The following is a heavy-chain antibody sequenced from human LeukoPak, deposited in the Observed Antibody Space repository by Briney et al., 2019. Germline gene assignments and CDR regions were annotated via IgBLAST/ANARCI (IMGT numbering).Heavy chain of an antibody. Sequence: PSETLSLTCAVSGYFISSGYYWGWIRQPPGKGLEWIGSIYHSGSTYYNPSLKSRVTISVDTSKNQFSLKLSSVTAADTAVYYCARERYYYDSSGYPYWGQGTLVTVSS. J-gene: IGHJ4*02. V-gene: IGHV4-38-2*02. CDR1: GYFISSGYY. CDR2: IYHSGST. D-gene: IGHD3-22*01. CDR3: ARERYYYDSSGYPY.